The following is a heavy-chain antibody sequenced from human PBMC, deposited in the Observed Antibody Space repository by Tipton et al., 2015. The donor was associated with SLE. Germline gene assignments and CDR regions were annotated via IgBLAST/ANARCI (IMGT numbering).Heavy chain of an antibody. Sequence: TLSLTCTVSGGSISSGSYYWSWIRQPAGKGLEWIGHIYTSGSTNYNPSLKSRVTISVDTFKNQFSLKLSSVTAADTAVYYCARGYCSGGSCSLDYWGQGTLVTVSS. CDR1: GGSISSGSYY. D-gene: IGHD2-15*01. CDR3: ARGYCSGGSCSLDY. CDR2: IYTSGST. V-gene: IGHV4-61*09. J-gene: IGHJ4*02.